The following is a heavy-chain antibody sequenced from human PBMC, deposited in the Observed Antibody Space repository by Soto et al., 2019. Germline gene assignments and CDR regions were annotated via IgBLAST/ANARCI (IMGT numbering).Heavy chain of an antibody. D-gene: IGHD7-27*01. CDR3: ARANWCFDY. CDR1: GGSINNHY. V-gene: IGHV4-59*11. CDR2: IYYSGST. J-gene: IGHJ4*02. Sequence: QVQLQESGPGLVKPSETLSLTCTVSGGSINNHYWSWIRQPPGQGLEWIGYIYYSGSTNYNPSLKSRVTMSVDTSKNQFSLQLSSLTAADTAIYYCARANWCFDYWGQGTLVTVSS.